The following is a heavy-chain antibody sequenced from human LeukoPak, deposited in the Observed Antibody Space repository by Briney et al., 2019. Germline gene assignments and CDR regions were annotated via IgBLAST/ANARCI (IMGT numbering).Heavy chain of an antibody. D-gene: IGHD3-10*01. CDR3: GIAPPYYYGSGTTFY. Sequence: PGGSLRLSCAASGFTFSSYSMNWVRQAPGKGLEWVSSISSSSSYIYYADSVKGRFTISRDNAKNSLYLQMNSLRAEDTAVYYCGIAPPYYYGSGTTFYWGQGTLVTVSS. CDR1: GFTFSSYS. J-gene: IGHJ4*02. V-gene: IGHV3-21*01. CDR2: ISSSSSYI.